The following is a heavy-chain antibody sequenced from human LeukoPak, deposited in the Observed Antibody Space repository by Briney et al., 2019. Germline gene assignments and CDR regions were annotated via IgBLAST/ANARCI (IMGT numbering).Heavy chain of an antibody. Sequence: SETLSLTCTVSGGSISNYYWRWIRQPPRKGLEWIGYIYFCGSTNSNPSLKSRVTISVDTSKNQFSLKLSSVTPADTAVYYYLRQLRSSGSCGFDIGGQATTVTVSS. CDR3: LRQLRSSGSCGFDI. V-gene: IGHV4-59*08. J-gene: IGHJ3*02. D-gene: IGHD3-22*01. CDR1: GGSISNYY. CDR2: IYFCGST.